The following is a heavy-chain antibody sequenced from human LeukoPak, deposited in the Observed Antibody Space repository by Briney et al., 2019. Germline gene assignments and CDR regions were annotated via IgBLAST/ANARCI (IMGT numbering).Heavy chain of an antibody. V-gene: IGHV3-23*01. CDR1: GFTISSNY. D-gene: IGHD3-22*01. J-gene: IGHJ4*02. CDR2: ISGSGGST. Sequence: GGSLRLSCAASGFTISSNYMSWVRQAPGKGLEWVSAISGSGGSTYYADSVKGRFTISRDNSKNTLYLQMNSLRAEDTAVYYCAKRTRYDSSGYQVYYFDYWGQGTLVTVSS. CDR3: AKRTRYDSSGYQVYYFDY.